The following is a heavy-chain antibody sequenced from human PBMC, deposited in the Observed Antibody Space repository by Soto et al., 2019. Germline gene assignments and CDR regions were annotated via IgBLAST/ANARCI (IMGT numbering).Heavy chain of an antibody. Sequence: SETLSLTCDVYGDSISSSSYYWGWIRQPPGKGLEWIGSIYYSGSTYYNPSLKSRVTISVDTSKNQFSLKLSSVTAADTAVYYCASPKIAFYNWFDPWGQGTLVTVSS. V-gene: IGHV4-39*01. D-gene: IGHD3-3*02. CDR1: GDSISSSSYY. J-gene: IGHJ5*02. CDR3: ASPKIAFYNWFDP. CDR2: IYYSGST.